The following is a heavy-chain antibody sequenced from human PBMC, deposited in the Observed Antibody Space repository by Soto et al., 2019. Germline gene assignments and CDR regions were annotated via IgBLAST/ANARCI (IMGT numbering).Heavy chain of an antibody. Sequence: EVQLEESGGDLVQPGGPLRLSCAASGFTLSAYWMTWVRQAPGKGLEWVANINRDGSKKTYLDSVRGRFTISRDNVGTSLYLQMVSLRADDTALYYCARDVSPGSSSLYLDAFEIWGQGTMVTVSS. CDR3: ARDVSPGSSSLYLDAFEI. CDR2: INRDGSKK. D-gene: IGHD6-13*01. J-gene: IGHJ3*02. CDR1: GFTLSAYW. V-gene: IGHV3-7*05.